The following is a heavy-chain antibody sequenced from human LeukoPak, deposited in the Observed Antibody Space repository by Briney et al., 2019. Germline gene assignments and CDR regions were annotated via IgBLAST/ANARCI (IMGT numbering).Heavy chain of an antibody. CDR3: ARLLRVKTVGPDLYYFDY. CDR1: GGSISSYY. Sequence: SGTLSLTCTVSGGSISSYYWSWIRQPPGKGLEWIGYIYYSGSTNYNPSLKSRVTISVDTSKNQFSLKLSSVTAADTAVYYCARLLRVKTVGPDLYYFDYWGQGTLVTVSS. V-gene: IGHV4-59*08. D-gene: IGHD1-14*01. J-gene: IGHJ4*02. CDR2: IYYSGST.